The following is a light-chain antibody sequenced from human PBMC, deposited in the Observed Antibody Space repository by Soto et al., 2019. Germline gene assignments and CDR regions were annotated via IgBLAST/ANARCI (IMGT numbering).Light chain of an antibody. V-gene: IGKV3-20*01. CDR1: QNIRGNE. Sequence: VLTQSPGTLSLSPGERTTLSCRASQNIRGNELAWYQQKPGQPPRLLIYRGSSRAPGIPDRFSGRGSGTEFTLTISRREPEDLAVYYCQDYGTSAPWTFGQGTRVEIK. CDR3: QDYGTSAPWT. J-gene: IGKJ1*01. CDR2: RGS.